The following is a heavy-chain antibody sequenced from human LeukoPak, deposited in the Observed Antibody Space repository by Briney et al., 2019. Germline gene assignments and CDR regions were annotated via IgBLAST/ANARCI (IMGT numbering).Heavy chain of an antibody. CDR1: GFTFSSYS. J-gene: IGHJ4*02. CDR2: ISSSSSYI. Sequence: PGGSLRLSCAASGFTFSSYSMNWVRQAPGKGLEWVSSISSSSSYIYYADSVKGRFTISRDNAKNSLYLQMDSLRAEDTAVYYCARSKYSSSWYSPTDRTFDYWGQGTLVTVSS. V-gene: IGHV3-21*01. CDR3: ARSKYSSSWYSPTDRTFDY. D-gene: IGHD6-13*01.